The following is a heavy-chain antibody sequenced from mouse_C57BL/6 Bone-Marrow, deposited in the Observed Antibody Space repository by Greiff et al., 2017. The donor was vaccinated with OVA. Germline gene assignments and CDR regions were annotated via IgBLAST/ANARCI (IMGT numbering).Heavy chain of an antibody. V-gene: IGHV5-4*01. CDR1: GFTFSSYA. Sequence: EVHLVESGGGLVKPGGSLKLSCAASGFTFSSYAMSWVRQTPEKRLEWVATISDGGSYTYYPDNVKGRFTISRDNAKNNLYLQMSHLKSEDTAMYYCARDQGNYWYFDVWGTGTTVTVSS. CDR3: ARDQGNYWYFDV. D-gene: IGHD2-1*01. CDR2: ISDGGSYT. J-gene: IGHJ1*03.